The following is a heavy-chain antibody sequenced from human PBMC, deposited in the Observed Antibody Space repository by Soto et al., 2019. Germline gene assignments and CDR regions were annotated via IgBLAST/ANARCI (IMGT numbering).Heavy chain of an antibody. Sequence: ASVKVSCKASGYTFTSYGISWVRQAPGQGLEWMGWISAYNGNTNYAQKLQGRVTMTTDTSTSTAYMELRSLRSDDTAVYYCARDRVSYGDYVNPSAHSFDYWGQGTLVTVSS. CDR2: ISAYNGNT. J-gene: IGHJ4*02. V-gene: IGHV1-18*01. CDR1: GYTFTSYG. CDR3: ARDRVSYGDYVNPSAHSFDY. D-gene: IGHD4-17*01.